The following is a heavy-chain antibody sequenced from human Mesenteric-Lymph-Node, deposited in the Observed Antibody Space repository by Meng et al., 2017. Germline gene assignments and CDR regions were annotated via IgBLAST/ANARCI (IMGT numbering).Heavy chain of an antibody. Sequence: QLGGKGLLNPSENRHLICAVYGGSFSGNYWGWIRQPPGKGLEWIGEINDSGSTNYNPSLKSRVTMSEDTSKNQFSLKLSSVTAADTAVYYCARGAYCSGGNCYPLDYWGQGTLVTVSS. J-gene: IGHJ4*02. CDR1: GGSFSGNY. D-gene: IGHD2-15*01. CDR2: INDSGST. CDR3: ARGAYCSGGNCYPLDY. V-gene: IGHV4-34*01.